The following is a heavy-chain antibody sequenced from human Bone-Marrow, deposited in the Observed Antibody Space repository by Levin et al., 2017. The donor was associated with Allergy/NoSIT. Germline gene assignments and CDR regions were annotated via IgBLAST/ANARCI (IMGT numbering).Heavy chain of an antibody. CDR2: ISGSGGST. V-gene: IGHV3-23*01. J-gene: IGHJ3*02. Sequence: PGGSLRLSCAASGFTFSSYAMSWVRQAPGKGLEWVSAISGSGGSTYYADSVKGRFTISRDNSKNTLYLQMNSLRAEDTAVYYCAKDLMSQWYYDSSGYHDAFDIWGQGTMVTVSS. D-gene: IGHD3-22*01. CDR1: GFTFSSYA. CDR3: AKDLMSQWYYDSSGYHDAFDI.